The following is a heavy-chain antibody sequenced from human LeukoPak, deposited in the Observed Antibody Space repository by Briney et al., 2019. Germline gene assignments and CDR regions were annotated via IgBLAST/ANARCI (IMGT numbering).Heavy chain of an antibody. CDR3: ARDLGATRIAVAFDY. Sequence: PGGSLRLSCAASGFTVSSNYMNWVRQAPGKGLEWVSSISSSSSYVYYADSVEGRFTISRDNSKNTLYLQMNSLRPEDTAVYYCARDLGATRIAVAFDYWGQGTLVTVSS. V-gene: IGHV3-21*06. J-gene: IGHJ4*02. CDR1: GFTVSSNY. CDR2: ISSSSSYV. D-gene: IGHD6-19*01.